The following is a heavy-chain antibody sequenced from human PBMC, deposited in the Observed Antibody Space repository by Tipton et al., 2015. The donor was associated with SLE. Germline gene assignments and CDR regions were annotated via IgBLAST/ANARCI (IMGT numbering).Heavy chain of an antibody. Sequence: TLSLTCAVSGGSISSGSYYWSWIRQPAGKGLEWIGHIHTSGSTNYNPSLKSRVTISVDTAKNRFSLRLSSVTAADTAVYYCVHRGHGVGVWGQGTTVTVSS. V-gene: IGHV4-61*09. CDR1: GGSISSGSYY. CDR3: VHRGHGVGV. CDR2: IHTSGST. J-gene: IGHJ6*02. D-gene: IGHD3-3*01.